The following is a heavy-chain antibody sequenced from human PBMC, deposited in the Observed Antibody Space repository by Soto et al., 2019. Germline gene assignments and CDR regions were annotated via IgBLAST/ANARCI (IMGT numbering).Heavy chain of an antibody. CDR3: ARGSQYSDILTGYSLDAFDV. J-gene: IGHJ3*01. D-gene: IGHD3-9*01. Sequence: QVQLQESGPGLVKPSQTLSLTCTVSGGSISSGGYYWSWIRQHPGKGLEWIGYIYYSGNTYYNPSVMSRITLSRDTSNNQFSLNLSSVTAADTAVYYCARGSQYSDILTGYSLDAFDVWGQGTMVSVSS. V-gene: IGHV4-31*03. CDR1: GGSISSGGYY. CDR2: IYYSGNT.